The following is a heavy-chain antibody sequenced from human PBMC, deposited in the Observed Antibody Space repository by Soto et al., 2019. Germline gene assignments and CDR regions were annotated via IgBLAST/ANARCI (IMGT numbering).Heavy chain of an antibody. Sequence: GGSLRLSCAASGFTFSSYSMNWVRQAPGKGLEWVSYISSSSSTIYYADSVKGRFTISRDNAKNSLYLQMNSLRAEDTAVYYCARDRIGSIVGATTDYWGQGTLVTVSS. CDR1: GFTFSSYS. CDR3: ARDRIGSIVGATTDY. D-gene: IGHD1-26*01. V-gene: IGHV3-48*04. CDR2: ISSSSSTI. J-gene: IGHJ4*02.